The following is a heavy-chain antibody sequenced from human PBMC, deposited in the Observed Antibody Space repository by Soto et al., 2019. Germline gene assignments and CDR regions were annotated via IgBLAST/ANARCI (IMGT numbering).Heavy chain of an antibody. V-gene: IGHV3-23*01. CDR2: IFGSVGST. CDR3: AKEDSVPVYSSGWYGSYFDY. Sequence: PGGSLRLSCAASGFTFSSYAMSWVRQAPGKGLEWVSAIFGSVGSTYYADSVKGRFTISRDNSKNTLYLQMNSLRAEDTAVYYCAKEDSVPVYSSGWYGSYFDYWGQGTLVTVSS. J-gene: IGHJ4*02. D-gene: IGHD6-19*01. CDR1: GFTFSSYA.